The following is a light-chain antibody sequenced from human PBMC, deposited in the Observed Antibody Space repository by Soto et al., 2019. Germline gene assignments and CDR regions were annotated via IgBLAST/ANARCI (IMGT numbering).Light chain of an antibody. CDR1: QSVSSN. V-gene: IGKV3-15*01. CDR3: QQSYTTPFT. Sequence: EIVMTQSPATLSVSPGERATLSCRASQSVSSNLAWYQQKPGQPPRLLIYGASTRATGIPARFSGSGSGTEFTLTISSLQSEDFAVYYCQQSYTTPFTFGQGTKLEIK. CDR2: GAS. J-gene: IGKJ2*01.